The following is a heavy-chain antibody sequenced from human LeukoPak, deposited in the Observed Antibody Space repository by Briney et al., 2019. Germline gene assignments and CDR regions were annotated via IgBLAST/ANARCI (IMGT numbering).Heavy chain of an antibody. J-gene: IGHJ4*02. V-gene: IGHV1-2*02. CDR1: GYTFTGYY. D-gene: IGHD3-9*01. CDR3: ARGPYYDMLTGYYRGFDY. CDR2: INPNSGGT. Sequence: GASVKVSCKASGYTFTGYYMHWVRQAPGQGLEWMGWINPNSGGTNYAQKFQGGVTMTRDTSISTAYMELSRLTSDDTAVYYCARGPYYDMLTGYYRGFDYWGQGTLVTVSS.